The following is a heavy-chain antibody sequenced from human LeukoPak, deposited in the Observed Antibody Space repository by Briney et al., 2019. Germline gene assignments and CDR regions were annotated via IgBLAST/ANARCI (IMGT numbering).Heavy chain of an antibody. V-gene: IGHV3-48*02. J-gene: IGHJ4*02. D-gene: IGHD1-26*01. Sequence: PGGSLRLSCAASGFTFSSYGMHWVRQAPGKGLEWVSHITASGTAMFYADSVKGRFTISRDNAKNSLCLQMNSLRDEDTAVYYCASSGSYRFDYWGQGTLVTVSS. CDR2: ITASGTAM. CDR3: ASSGSYRFDY. CDR1: GFTFSSYG.